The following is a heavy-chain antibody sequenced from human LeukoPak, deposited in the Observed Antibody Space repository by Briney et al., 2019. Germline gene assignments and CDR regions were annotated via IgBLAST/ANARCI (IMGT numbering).Heavy chain of an antibody. J-gene: IGHJ6*02. Sequence: GASVKVSCKASGYTFTGYYMHWVRQAPGQGLEWMGWINPNSGSTNYAQKFQGRVTMTRDTSISTAYMELSRLRSDDTAVYYCAREEWLVEFDYYGMDVWGQGTTVTVSS. CDR2: INPNSGST. V-gene: IGHV1-2*02. CDR1: GYTFTGYY. CDR3: AREEWLVEFDYYGMDV. D-gene: IGHD6-19*01.